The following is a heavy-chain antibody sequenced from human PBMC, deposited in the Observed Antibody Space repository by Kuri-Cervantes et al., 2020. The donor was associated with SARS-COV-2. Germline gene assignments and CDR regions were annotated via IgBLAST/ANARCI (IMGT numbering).Heavy chain of an antibody. V-gene: IGHV3-23*01. Sequence: ETLSLTCAGSGFPFSNYVMSWVRQAPGKGLEWVSSITGPGTTTFYADSVKGRFTISRDNSKNTLYLQMNSLRAEDTAVYYCAKIAGLLYGYYYGMDVWGQGTTVTVSS. CDR3: AKIAGLLYGYYYGMDV. J-gene: IGHJ6*02. CDR2: ITGPGTTT. D-gene: IGHD3-3*01. CDR1: GFPFSNYV.